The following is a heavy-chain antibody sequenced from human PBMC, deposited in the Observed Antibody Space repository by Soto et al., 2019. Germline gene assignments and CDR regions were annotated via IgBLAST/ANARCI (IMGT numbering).Heavy chain of an antibody. CDR1: GASMSDCY. Sequence: PSETLSLTCTVSGASMSDCYGCWIRQPPGRGLEWIGFMHSSGRANYNSSLKGRATISVDTYNNQFSLILTSVTAADPAVYYCVRSGHTFGGVIWGQGPLVTVSS. CDR3: VRSGHTFGGVI. CDR2: MHSSGRA. D-gene: IGHD3-16*01. V-gene: IGHV4-59*01. J-gene: IGHJ4*02.